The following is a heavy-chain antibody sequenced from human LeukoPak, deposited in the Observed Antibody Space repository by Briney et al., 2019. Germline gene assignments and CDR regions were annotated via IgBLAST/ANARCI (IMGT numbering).Heavy chain of an antibody. V-gene: IGHV3-23*01. D-gene: IGHD2-15*01. Sequence: GGSLRLSCAASGFTFSNHAMSWVRQAPGKGLEWVAVISGGGRTTEYADFVKGRFTISRDNSKNTLSLQMNSLTVEDTAIYFCAKNVVVRRYIDFWGQGTLVTVSS. CDR2: ISGGGRTT. J-gene: IGHJ4*02. CDR1: GFTFSNHA. CDR3: AKNVVVRRYIDF.